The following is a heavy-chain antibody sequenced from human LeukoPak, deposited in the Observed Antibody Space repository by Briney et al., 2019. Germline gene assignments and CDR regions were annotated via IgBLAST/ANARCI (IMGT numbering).Heavy chain of an antibody. J-gene: IGHJ4*02. CDR1: GYTFTSYG. CDR3: ARDRSSGYYYHY. Sequence: ASVKVSCKASGYTFTSYGISWVRQAPGQGLEWMGWISAYNGNTNYAQKLQGRVTITADKSTSTAYMELSSLRSEDTAVYYCARDRSSGYYYHYWGQGTLVTVSS. D-gene: IGHD3-22*01. CDR2: ISAYNGNT. V-gene: IGHV1-18*01.